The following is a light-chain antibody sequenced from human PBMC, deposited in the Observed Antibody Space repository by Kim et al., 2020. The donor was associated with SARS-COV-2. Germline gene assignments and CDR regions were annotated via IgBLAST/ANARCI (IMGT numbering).Light chain of an antibody. CDR3: QQSNNTLYT. Sequence: SASVGDRVTVTCRASQSISTYLNWYQQKSGQAPKLLIYAASSLQSGVPSRFSGSGSGTDFTLTISNLQPEDFATYYCQQSNNTLYTFGQGTKLEIK. V-gene: IGKV1-39*01. J-gene: IGKJ2*01. CDR2: AAS. CDR1: QSISTY.